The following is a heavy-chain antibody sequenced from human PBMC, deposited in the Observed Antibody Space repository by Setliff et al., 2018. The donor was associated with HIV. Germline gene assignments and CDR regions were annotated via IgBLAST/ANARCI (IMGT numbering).Heavy chain of an antibody. V-gene: IGHV4-34*01. Sequence: TLSLTCAVYDGSFSGYYWSWIRQPPGKGLEWIGEINHSGSTNYNPSLKSRVTISVDTSKNQFSLKLSSVTAADTAVYYCARARAGRDRITIFGVVIRDDYYYGMDVWGQGTTVTVSS. CDR3: ARARAGRDRITIFGVVIRDDYYYGMDV. CDR1: DGSFSGYY. D-gene: IGHD3-3*01. J-gene: IGHJ6*02. CDR2: INHSGST.